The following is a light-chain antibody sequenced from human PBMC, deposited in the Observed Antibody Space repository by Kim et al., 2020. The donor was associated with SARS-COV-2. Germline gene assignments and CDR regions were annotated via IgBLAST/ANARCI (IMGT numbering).Light chain of an antibody. CDR1: SLRSYY. J-gene: IGLJ2*01. CDR2: GKN. CDR3: NSRDSSGNHVV. Sequence: ALGQTVRITCQGDSLRSYYASWYQQKPGQAPVLVIYGKNNRPSGIPDRFSGSSSGNTASLTITGAQAEDEADYYCNSRDSSGNHVVCGGGTQLTVL. V-gene: IGLV3-19*01.